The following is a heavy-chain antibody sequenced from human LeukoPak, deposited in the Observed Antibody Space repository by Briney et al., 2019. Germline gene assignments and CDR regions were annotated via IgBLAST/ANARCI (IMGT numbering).Heavy chain of an antibody. V-gene: IGHV4-31*02. J-gene: IGHJ5*02. D-gene: IGHD4-17*01. Sequence: SWIRQHPGKGLEWIGYIYYSGSTYYNPSLKSRVTISVDTSKNQFSLKLSSVTAADTAVYYCARADYEYDPWGQGTLVTVSS. CDR2: IYYSGST. CDR3: ARADYEYDP.